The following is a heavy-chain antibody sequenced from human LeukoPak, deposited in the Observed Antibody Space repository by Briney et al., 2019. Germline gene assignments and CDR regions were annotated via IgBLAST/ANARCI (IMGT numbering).Heavy chain of an antibody. Sequence: SETLSLTCTVSGGSISSSNYWGWIRQPPGKRLEWIGSVYYSGSTYYNPSLKSRVTISVDTSKNQFSLKLSSVTAADTAVYYCARHGPNSSSSLDYWGQGTLVTVSS. CDR2: VYYSGST. CDR1: GGSISSSNY. V-gene: IGHV4-39*01. D-gene: IGHD6-6*01. J-gene: IGHJ4*02. CDR3: ARHGPNSSSSLDY.